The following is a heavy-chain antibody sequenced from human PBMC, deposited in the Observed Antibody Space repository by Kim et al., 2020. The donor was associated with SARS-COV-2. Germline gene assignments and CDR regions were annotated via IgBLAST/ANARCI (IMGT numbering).Heavy chain of an antibody. CDR3: ATLGSSSTFDY. Sequence: GGSLRLSCAASGFTFSSYWMHWVRQAPGKGLVWVSRINSDGSTTSYADSVKGRFTISRDNAKDTLYLQMNSLRAEDTAVYYCATLGSSSTFDYWGQGTRVTVSS. V-gene: IGHV3-74*01. CDR2: INSDGSTT. D-gene: IGHD6-6*01. CDR1: GFTFSSYW. J-gene: IGHJ4*02.